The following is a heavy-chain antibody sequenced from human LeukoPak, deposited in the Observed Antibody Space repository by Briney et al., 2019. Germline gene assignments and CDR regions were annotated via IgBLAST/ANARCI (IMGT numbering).Heavy chain of an antibody. V-gene: IGHV1-18*01. Sequence: ASVTVSCKSSGYTFTSYGISWVRQPPGQGLEWMGWISAYNGNTNYAQKLQVRVTITTYTATNTAYMELRSLRSDETAVYYCARDVGFRSGGSCYCGNCDYYYYMDVWGKGTTVTVSS. CDR1: GYTFTSYG. J-gene: IGHJ6*03. CDR2: ISAYNGNT. D-gene: IGHD2-15*01. CDR3: ARDVGFRSGGSCYCGNCDYYYYMDV.